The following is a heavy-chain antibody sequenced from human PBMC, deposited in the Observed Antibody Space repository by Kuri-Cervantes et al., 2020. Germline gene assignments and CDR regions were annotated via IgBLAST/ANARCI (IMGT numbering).Heavy chain of an antibody. D-gene: IGHD3-22*01. CDR2: IYYNGGDRGGA. Sequence: LRLSCAVPGGPISSGGYSWSRIRQPPGKGLEWIASIYYNGGDRGGAYYNPFLKSRGTISADTSKNQFSLKLSSVTAADTAVYYCARGYDSSGYYYKSPWSSYYGMDVWGQGTTVTVSS. CDR1: GGPISSGGYS. CDR3: ARGYDSSGYYYKSPWSSYYGMDV. V-gene: IGHV4-30-2*03. J-gene: IGHJ6*02.